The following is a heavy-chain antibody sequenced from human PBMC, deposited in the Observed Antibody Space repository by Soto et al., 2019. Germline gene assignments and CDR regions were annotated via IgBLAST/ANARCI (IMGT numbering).Heavy chain of an antibody. J-gene: IGHJ2*01. V-gene: IGHV1-18*01. D-gene: IGHD3-10*01. Sequence: ASVKVSCKASGYTFTGYDIDWVRQAAGQGLEWMGWISTYNGNTNYTQTLQGRVTMTTYTSTSTAYMELRSLRADDTAVYYCVTCRLVRGSWYFDLWGRGTLVTVSS. CDR1: GYTFTGYD. CDR2: ISTYNGNT. CDR3: VTCRLVRGSWYFDL.